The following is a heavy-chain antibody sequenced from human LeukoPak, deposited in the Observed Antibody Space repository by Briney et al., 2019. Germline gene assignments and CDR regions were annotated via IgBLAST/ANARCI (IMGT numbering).Heavy chain of an antibody. V-gene: IGHV3-30*18. Sequence: GRSLRLSCGAAGCSVGSEGRHWGPQAPGKGLEWVAVISYDGSNKYYADSVKGRFTISRDNSKNTLYLQMNSLRAEDTAVYYSAKDSLPGVWSGSPDYWGQATLVTVSS. CDR3: AKDSLPGVWSGSPDY. J-gene: IGHJ4*02. CDR1: GCSVGSEG. D-gene: IGHD3-3*01. CDR2: ISYDGSNK.